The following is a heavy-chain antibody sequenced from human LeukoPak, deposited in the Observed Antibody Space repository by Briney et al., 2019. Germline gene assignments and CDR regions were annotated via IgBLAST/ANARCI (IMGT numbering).Heavy chain of an antibody. D-gene: IGHD1-14*01. CDR3: VVFAYYYVDV. CDR1: GGSISSSSYF. V-gene: IGHV4-39*07. J-gene: IGHJ6*03. Sequence: PSETLSLTCTVSGGSISSSSYFWGWIRQPPGKGLEWIGSIYYSGSTYYNPSLRSRVTISGDTSKNQFSLKVTSLTAADTAVYYCVVFAYYYVDVWGKGTTVTVPS. CDR2: IYYSGST.